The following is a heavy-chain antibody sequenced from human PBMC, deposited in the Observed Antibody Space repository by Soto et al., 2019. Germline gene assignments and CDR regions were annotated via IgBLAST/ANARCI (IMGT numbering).Heavy chain of an antibody. Sequence: SETLSLTCTVSGGSISSSSYYWGWIRQPPGKGLEWIGSIYYSVSTYYNPSLKSRVTISVDTSKNQFSLKLSSVTAADTAVYYCARLGNSSSWYLTHYYYGTDVWGKGTPVTVSS. CDR1: GGSISSSSYY. J-gene: IGHJ6*04. D-gene: IGHD6-13*01. CDR2: IYYSVST. V-gene: IGHV4-39*01. CDR3: ARLGNSSSWYLTHYYYGTDV.